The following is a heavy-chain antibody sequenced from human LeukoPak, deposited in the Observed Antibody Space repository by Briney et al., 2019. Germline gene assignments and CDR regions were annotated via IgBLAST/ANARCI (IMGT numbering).Heavy chain of an antibody. D-gene: IGHD2-21*02. J-gene: IGHJ3*02. CDR1: GYTLTELS. CDR2: FDPEDGET. V-gene: IGHV1-24*01. CDR3: ARDEDGGVVTESHAFDI. Sequence: ASVKVSCKVSGYTLTELSMHWVRQAPGKGLEWMGGFDPEDGETIYAQKFQGRVTMTEDTSTDTAYMELSSLRSEDTAVYYCARDEDGGVVTESHAFDIWGQGTMVTVSS.